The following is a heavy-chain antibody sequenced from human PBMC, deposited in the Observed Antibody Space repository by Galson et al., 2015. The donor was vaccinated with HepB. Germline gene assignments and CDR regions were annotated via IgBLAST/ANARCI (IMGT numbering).Heavy chain of an antibody. CDR1: GYTFTSYG. V-gene: IGHV1-18*01. J-gene: IGHJ4*02. CDR3: AGAWNDYYDSSGYPFDY. Sequence: SVKVSCKASGYTFTSYGISWVRQAPGQGLEWMGWISAYNGNTNYAQKLQGRVTMTTDTSTSTAYMELRSLRSDDTAVYYCAGAWNDYYDSSGYPFDYWGQGTLVTVSS. CDR2: ISAYNGNT. D-gene: IGHD3-22*01.